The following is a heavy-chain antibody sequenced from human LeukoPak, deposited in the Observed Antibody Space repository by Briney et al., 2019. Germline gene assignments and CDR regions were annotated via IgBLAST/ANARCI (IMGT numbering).Heavy chain of an antibody. Sequence: PSQTLSLTCTVSGGSISSGGYYWSWIRQHPGKGLEWIGYIYYSGSTYYNPSLKSRVTISVDTSKNQFSLKLSSVTAADTAVYYCARVSSGVVWFDPWGQGTLVTVSS. V-gene: IGHV4-31*03. CDR3: ARVSSGVVWFDP. J-gene: IGHJ5*02. D-gene: IGHD2-15*01. CDR1: GGSISSGGYY. CDR2: IYYSGST.